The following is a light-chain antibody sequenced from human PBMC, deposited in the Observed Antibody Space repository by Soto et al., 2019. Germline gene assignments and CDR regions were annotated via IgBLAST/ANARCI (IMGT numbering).Light chain of an antibody. CDR2: AAS. Sequence: DIQMTQSPSSLSASVGDRVTITCRASQSISSYLNWYQQKPGKAPKLLIYAASSLHSGVPSRFSGSGSGTDFTLTISSLQPEDFATYYCQQSYSTSWTFGQRTKVEIK. CDR1: QSISSY. J-gene: IGKJ1*01. V-gene: IGKV1-39*01. CDR3: QQSYSTSWT.